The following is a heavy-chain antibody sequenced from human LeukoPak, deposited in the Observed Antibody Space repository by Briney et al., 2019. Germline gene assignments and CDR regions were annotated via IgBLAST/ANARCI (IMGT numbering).Heavy chain of an antibody. D-gene: IGHD4-17*01. CDR1: GGTFSSYA. Sequence: ASVKVSCKVSGGTFSSYAISWVRQAPGQGLEWMGRIIPILGIANYAQKFQGRVTITADKSTSTAYMELSSLRSEDTAVYYCAGTTTNYYYYGMDVWGQGNPGHRLL. CDR2: IIPILGIA. J-gene: IGHJ6*02. CDR3: AGTTTNYYYYGMDV. V-gene: IGHV1-69*04.